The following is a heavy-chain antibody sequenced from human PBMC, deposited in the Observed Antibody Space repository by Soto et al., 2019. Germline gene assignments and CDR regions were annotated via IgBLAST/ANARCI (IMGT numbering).Heavy chain of an antibody. V-gene: IGHV4-30-4*01. J-gene: IGHJ4*02. CDR2: ILYSGTT. CDR1: GGSISSGDYY. D-gene: IGHD2-8*01. CDR3: ARNGALDY. Sequence: QVQLQESGPGLVKPSQTLSLTSTVSGGSISSGDYYWSWIRQPPGKGLEWIGYILYSGTTNYNPSLESRFTISADTSKNQFSLKLTSVTAADTAVYYSARNGALDYWGRGTLVTVSS.